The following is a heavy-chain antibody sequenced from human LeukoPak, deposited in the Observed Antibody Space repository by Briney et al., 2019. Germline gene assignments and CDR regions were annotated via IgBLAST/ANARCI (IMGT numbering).Heavy chain of an antibody. Sequence: SETLSLTCTVSGGSISSSSYYWGWIRQPPGKGLEWIGSIYYSGSTYYNPSLKSRVTVSVDTSKNQFSLKLSSVTAADTAVYYCARHHSPSYMDVWGKGTTVTVSS. CDR1: GGSISSSSYY. V-gene: IGHV4-39*01. J-gene: IGHJ6*03. CDR2: IYYSGST. D-gene: IGHD1-26*01. CDR3: ARHHSPSYMDV.